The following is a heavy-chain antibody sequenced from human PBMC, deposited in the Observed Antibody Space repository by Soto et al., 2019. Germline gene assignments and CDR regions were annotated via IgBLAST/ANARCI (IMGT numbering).Heavy chain of an antibody. CDR1: GGSFSGYY. CDR2: INHSGST. Sequence: QVQLQQWGAGLLKPSETLSLTCAVYGGSFSGYYWSWIRQPPGKGLEWIGEINHSGSTNYKPSLKSRVTISVDTSKNQFSLNLSSVTAADTAVYYCARAVLYSGYGSYNCFDPWGQGTLVTVSS. V-gene: IGHV4-34*01. J-gene: IGHJ5*02. CDR3: ARAVLYSGYGSYNCFDP. D-gene: IGHD5-12*01.